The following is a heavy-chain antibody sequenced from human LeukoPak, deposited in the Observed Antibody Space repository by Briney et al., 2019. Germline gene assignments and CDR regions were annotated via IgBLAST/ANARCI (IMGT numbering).Heavy chain of an antibody. CDR1: GYTFTHHG. V-gene: IGHV1-18*01. J-gene: IGHJ4*02. CDR3: ARDPSNSSGYHAHFDS. D-gene: IGHD3-22*01. CDR2: ISCYNGDT. Sequence: GASVKVSCKASGYTFTHHGISWVRQAPGQGLEWMGWISCYNGDTIYAQNVQGRVTMTTDASTRTVYIELRNLGSDDTAMYYCARDPSNSSGYHAHFDSWGQGTLVTASS.